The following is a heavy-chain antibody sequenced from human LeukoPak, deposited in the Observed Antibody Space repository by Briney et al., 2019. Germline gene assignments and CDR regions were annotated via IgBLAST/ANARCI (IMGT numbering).Heavy chain of an antibody. CDR2: ITSSRSTI. V-gene: IGHV3-48*04. Sequence: GGSLRLSCAASGFTFSSYSFNWVRQAPGKGLEWVSYITSSRSTIYYADSVKGRFTISRDNAKNSLSLQMNSLRAEDTAMYYCAKDLNPYGAGRGYFDYWGQGTLVTVSS. CDR1: GFTFSSYS. CDR3: AKDLNPYGAGRGYFDY. D-gene: IGHD3-10*01. J-gene: IGHJ4*02.